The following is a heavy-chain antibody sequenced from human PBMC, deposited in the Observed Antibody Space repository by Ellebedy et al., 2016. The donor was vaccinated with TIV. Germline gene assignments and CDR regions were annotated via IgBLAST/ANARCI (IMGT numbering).Heavy chain of an antibody. CDR2: IIPIFATT. D-gene: IGHD5/OR15-5a*01. V-gene: IGHV1-69*13. CDR1: GGTFSSHG. Sequence: AASVKVSCKASGGTFSSHGISWVRQAPGQGLEWIGGIIPIFATTNYAQRFQARLTITADESTSTVHMELRGLKSEDSAAYYCARDNEDIVSTLDSFYYGMDVWGQGTTVIVS. J-gene: IGHJ6*02. CDR3: ARDNEDIVSTLDSFYYGMDV.